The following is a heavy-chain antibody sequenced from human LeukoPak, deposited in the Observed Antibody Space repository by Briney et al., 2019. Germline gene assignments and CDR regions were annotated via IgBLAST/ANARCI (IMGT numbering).Heavy chain of an antibody. D-gene: IGHD3-22*01. V-gene: IGHV4-59*01. CDR1: GGSISSYY. J-gene: IGHJ4*02. CDR3: AREYYGSSGYYHDY. CDR2: ITYSGNP. Sequence: SETLSLTCTVSGGSISSYYWSWIRQPAGKGLEWIGYITYSGNPNYNPSLKSRVTISVDTSKNQFSLELTSVAAADTAVYYCAREYYGSSGYYHDYWGQGAPVTVSS.